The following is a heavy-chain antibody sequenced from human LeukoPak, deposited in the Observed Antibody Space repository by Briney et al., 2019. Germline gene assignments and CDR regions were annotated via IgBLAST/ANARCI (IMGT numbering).Heavy chain of an antibody. CDR2: IIPIFGTA. V-gene: IGHV1-69*05. CDR3: ARCGGEAGQYYFDY. CDR1: EGTFSSYA. Sequence: SVKVSCKASEGTFSSYAISSAPQAPVQRLEWLGAIIPIFGTANYAPKFQGRVTSTTDESTSTAHMKRSSLRSEDAAVYYGARCGGEAGQYYFDYWGQGTLVTVSS. J-gene: IGHJ4*02. D-gene: IGHD6-13*01.